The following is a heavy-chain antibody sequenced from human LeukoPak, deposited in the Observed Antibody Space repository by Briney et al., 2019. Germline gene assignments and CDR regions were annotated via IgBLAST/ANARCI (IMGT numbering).Heavy chain of an antibody. D-gene: IGHD3-3*01. Sequence: GGSLRLSCAASGFTFSTYWMSWVRQAPGKGLEWVANIKQDGSEKYYVDSVKGRFTISTDNAKNSLYLQMNSLRAEDTAVYYCTRDVYDFSSGYQSEYWGQGTVVTVSS. J-gene: IGHJ4*02. CDR3: TRDVYDFSSGYQSEY. CDR1: GFTFSTYW. V-gene: IGHV3-7*01. CDR2: IKQDGSEK.